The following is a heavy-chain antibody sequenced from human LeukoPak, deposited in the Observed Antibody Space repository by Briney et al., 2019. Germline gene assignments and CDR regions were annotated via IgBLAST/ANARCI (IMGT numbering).Heavy chain of an antibody. CDR1: GGSFSGYY. J-gene: IGHJ4*02. CDR3: ARDPGNTAMAY. D-gene: IGHD5-18*01. V-gene: IGHV4-34*01. Sequence: PSETLSLTCAVYGGSFSGYYWSWIRQPPGKGLEWIGEINHSGSTNYNPSLKSRVTISVDTSKNQFSLKLSSVTAADTAVYYCARDPGNTAMAYWGQGTLVTVSS. CDR2: INHSGST.